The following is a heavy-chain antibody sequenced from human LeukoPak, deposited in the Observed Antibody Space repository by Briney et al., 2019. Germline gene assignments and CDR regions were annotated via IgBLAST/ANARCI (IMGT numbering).Heavy chain of an antibody. Sequence: GASVKVSCKASGGTFSSYAISWVRQAPGQGLEWMGGIIPIFGTANYAQKFQGRVTITTDESTSTAYMELSSLRSEDTAVYYCASGTNPIVVVPAAARDAFDIWGQGTMVTVSS. CDR1: GGTFSSYA. J-gene: IGHJ3*02. D-gene: IGHD2-2*01. V-gene: IGHV1-69*05. CDR3: ASGTNPIVVVPAAARDAFDI. CDR2: IIPIFGTA.